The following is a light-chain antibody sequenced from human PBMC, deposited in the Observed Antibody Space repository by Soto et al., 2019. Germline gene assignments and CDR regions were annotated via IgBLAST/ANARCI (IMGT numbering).Light chain of an antibody. CDR1: QSLLHSNGYNY. J-gene: IGKJ1*01. CDR3: MQALQTPWT. V-gene: IGKV2-28*01. CDR2: LGS. Sequence: DIVMTQSPLSLPVTPGEPASISCRSSQSLLHSNGYNYLDWYLQKPGQSPQLLIYLGSNRASGVPDRLSGSGSGTDFTLKISRVEAEDVGVYYCMQALQTPWTFGHGTKVEIK.